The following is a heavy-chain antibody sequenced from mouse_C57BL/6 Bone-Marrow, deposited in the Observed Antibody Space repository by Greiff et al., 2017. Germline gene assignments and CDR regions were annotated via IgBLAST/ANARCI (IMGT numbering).Heavy chain of an antibody. J-gene: IGHJ4*01. D-gene: IGHD2-3*01. CDR2: IYPGDGDT. V-gene: IGHV1-80*01. CDR1: GYAFSSYW. Sequence: VKLQESGAELVKPGASVKISCKASGYAFSSYWMNWVKQRPGKGLEWIGQIYPGDGDTNYNGKLKGKGTLTADKSSSTAYMQLSSLTSEDSAVYFCARTVFDGYYGDAMGYWGQGTSVTVSS. CDR3: ARTVFDGYYGDAMGY.